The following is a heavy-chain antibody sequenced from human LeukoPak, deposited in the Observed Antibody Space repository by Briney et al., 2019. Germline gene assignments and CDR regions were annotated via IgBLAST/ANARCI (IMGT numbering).Heavy chain of an antibody. J-gene: IGHJ4*02. CDR1: GFTFSSYG. CDR3: ARDLSSGWTPYFDY. CDR2: IWYDGSNK. D-gene: IGHD6-19*01. Sequence: GGSLRLSCAASGFTFSSYGMHWVRQAPGKGLEWVAVIWYDGSNKYYADSAKGRFTISRDNSKNTLYLQMNSLRAEDTAVYYCARDLSSGWTPYFDYWGQGTLVTVSS. V-gene: IGHV3-33*01.